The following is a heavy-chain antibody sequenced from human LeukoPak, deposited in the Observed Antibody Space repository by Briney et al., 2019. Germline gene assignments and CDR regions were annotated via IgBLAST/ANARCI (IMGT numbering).Heavy chain of an antibody. Sequence: GGSLRLSCAASGFTVSSNYMSWVRQAPGKGLEWVSVIYSGGSTYYADSVKGRFTISGDNSKNTLYLQMNSLRAEDTAVYYCARACCAGGPYDYRGQGTLVTVSS. D-gene: IGHD4-23*01. J-gene: IGHJ4*02. CDR1: GFTVSSNY. V-gene: IGHV3-53*01. CDR2: IYSGGST. CDR3: ARACCAGGPYDY.